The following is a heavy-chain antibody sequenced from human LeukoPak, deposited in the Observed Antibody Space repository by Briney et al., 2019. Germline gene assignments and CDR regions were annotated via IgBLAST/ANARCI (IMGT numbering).Heavy chain of an antibody. J-gene: IGHJ3*02. V-gene: IGHV3-30*03. Sequence: GGSLRLSCSASGFIFSSYVMHWVRQGPGKGLEWVALIASDESNTYYEDSVEGRFTISRDNSENALFLQMDYLTTEDTAVYYCARGVLAKYSVAFDIWGQGTTVIVS. D-gene: IGHD2-21*01. CDR3: ARGVLAKYSVAFDI. CDR2: IASDESNT. CDR1: GFIFSSYV.